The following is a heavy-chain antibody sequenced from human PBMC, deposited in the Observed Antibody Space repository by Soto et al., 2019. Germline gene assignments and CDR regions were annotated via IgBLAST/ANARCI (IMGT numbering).Heavy chain of an antibody. CDR3: ARHRSKTFSSGWYYWFDY. CDR2: INYSGST. V-gene: IGHV4-34*01. J-gene: IGHJ4*02. CDR1: GGSFSAYY. D-gene: IGHD6-19*01. Sequence: PSETLSLTCAVYGGSFSAYYWSWIRQPPGKGLEWIGEINYSGSTNYNPSLKSRVTISVDTSKNQFSLKLSSVTAADTAVYYCARHRSKTFSSGWYYWFDYWGQGTLVTVSS.